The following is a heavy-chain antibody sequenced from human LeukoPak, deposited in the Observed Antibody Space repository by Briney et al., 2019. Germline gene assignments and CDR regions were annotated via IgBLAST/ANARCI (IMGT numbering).Heavy chain of an antibody. CDR2: IYYSGST. J-gene: IGHJ6*02. CDR3: ARDMYSGVVVTARLDPYYYYGMDV. V-gene: IGHV4-31*03. D-gene: IGHD2-21*02. CDR1: GGSISSGGYY. Sequence: MASETLSLTCTVSGGSISSGGYYWSWIRQHPGKGLEWIGYIYYSGSTYYNPSLKSRVTISVDTSKNQFSLKLSSVTAADTAVYYCARDMYSGVVVTARLDPYYYYGMDVWGQGTTVTVSS.